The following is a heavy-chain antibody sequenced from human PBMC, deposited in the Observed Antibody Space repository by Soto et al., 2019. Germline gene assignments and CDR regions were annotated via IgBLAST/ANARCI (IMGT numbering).Heavy chain of an antibody. D-gene: IGHD2-15*01. V-gene: IGHV1-69*01. CDR2: IIPIFGTA. CDR1: GGTFSSYA. CDR3: ARGYCSGGSGYLPHYYYYYGMDV. Sequence: QVQLVQSGAEVKKPGSSVKVSCKASGGTFSSYAISWVRQAPGQGREWMGGIIPIFGTANYAQKFQGRVTITADESTSTAYMELSSLRSEDTAVYYCARGYCSGGSGYLPHYYYYYGMDVWGQGTTVTVSS. J-gene: IGHJ6*02.